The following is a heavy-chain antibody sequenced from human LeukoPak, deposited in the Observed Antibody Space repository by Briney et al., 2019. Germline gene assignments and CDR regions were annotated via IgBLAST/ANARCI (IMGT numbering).Heavy chain of an antibody. CDR3: AKRIQSAMATGY. V-gene: IGHV3-7*03. D-gene: IGHD5-18*01. CDR2: IKQDGSEK. J-gene: IGHJ4*02. Sequence: PGGSLRLSCAASGFTFSSYRMSWVRQAPGKGLEWVANIKQDGSEKYYVDSVKGRFTISRDNAKNSLYLQMNSLRAEDTAVYYCAKRIQSAMATGYWGQGTLVTVSS. CDR1: GFTFSSYR.